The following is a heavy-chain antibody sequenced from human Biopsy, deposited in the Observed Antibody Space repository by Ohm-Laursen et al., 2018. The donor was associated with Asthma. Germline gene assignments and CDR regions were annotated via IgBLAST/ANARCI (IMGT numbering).Heavy chain of an antibody. V-gene: IGHV3-33*08. D-gene: IGHD3-16*01. CDR2: VGSDESYT. J-gene: IGHJ4*02. CDR1: GFTFSSYA. Sequence: SLRLSCAASGFTFSSYAMYWVRQAPGKGLEWVATVGSDESYTDHADSVKGRFTISRDNSKNTLHLQMNSLSPEDTAVYYCARDFSRAIMIGGGREHYFDFWGQGTLVTVSS. CDR3: ARDFSRAIMIGGGREHYFDF.